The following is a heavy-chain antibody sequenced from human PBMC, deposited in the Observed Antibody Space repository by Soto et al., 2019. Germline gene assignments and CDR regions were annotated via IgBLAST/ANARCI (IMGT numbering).Heavy chain of an antibody. V-gene: IGHV5-51*01. CDR1: GDSFSNYW. D-gene: IGHD3-3*01. CDR2: IYPGDSDT. CDR3: AGHPNVLWSGYFRRGWFDP. Sequence: GESLKISCKGSGDSFSNYWIAWVRQMPGKGLEWMGIIYPGDSDTRYSPSFQGQVTISADTSINTVYLQWSSLKASDTAMYYCAGHPNVLWSGYFRRGWFDPWGQVIQVTVSS. J-gene: IGHJ5*02.